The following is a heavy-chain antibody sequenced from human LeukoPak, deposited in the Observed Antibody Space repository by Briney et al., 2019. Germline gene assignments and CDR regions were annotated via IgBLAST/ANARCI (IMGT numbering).Heavy chain of an antibody. CDR3: ARAAQSDYYYDSSGYYFFDY. D-gene: IGHD3-22*01. CDR1: GFTFSSYS. Sequence: PGGSLRLSCAASGFTFSSYSMHWVRQAPGKGLEWLAVIYSDGNKNYYADSVKGRFTISRDNAKNSLYLQMNSLRAEDTAVYYCARAAQSDYYYDSSGYYFFDYWGQGTLVTVSS. V-gene: IGHV3-33*08. J-gene: IGHJ4*02. CDR2: IYSDGNKN.